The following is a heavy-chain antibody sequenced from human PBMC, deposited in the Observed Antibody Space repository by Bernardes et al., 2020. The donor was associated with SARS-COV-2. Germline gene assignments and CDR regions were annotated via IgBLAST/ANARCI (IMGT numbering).Heavy chain of an antibody. Sequence: SETLSLTCAVSGGSFSGYYWSWIRQPPGKGLEWIGEINHSGSTNYNPSLKSRVTISVDTSKNQFSLKLSSVTAADTAVYYCASEGYCSSTSCSNARYFDYMGQGTQVTVSS. D-gene: IGHD2-2*01. V-gene: IGHV4-34*01. J-gene: IGHJ4*02. CDR2: INHSGST. CDR3: ASEGYCSSTSCSNARYFDY. CDR1: GGSFSGYY.